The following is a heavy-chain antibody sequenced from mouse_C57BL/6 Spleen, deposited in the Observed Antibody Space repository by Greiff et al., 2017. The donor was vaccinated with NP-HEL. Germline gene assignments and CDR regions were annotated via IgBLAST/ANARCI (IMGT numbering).Heavy chain of an antibody. D-gene: IGHD1-1*01. CDR1: GFSLTSYG. CDR3: ARHNYGSSERSYYAMDY. CDR2: IWSDGST. Sequence: VKLVESGPGLVAPSQSLSITCTVSGFSLTSYGVHWVRQPPGKGLEWLVVIWSDGSTTYNSALKSRLSISKDNSKSQVFLKMNSLQTDDTAMYYCARHNYGSSERSYYAMDYWGQGTSVTVSS. J-gene: IGHJ4*01. V-gene: IGHV2-6-1*01.